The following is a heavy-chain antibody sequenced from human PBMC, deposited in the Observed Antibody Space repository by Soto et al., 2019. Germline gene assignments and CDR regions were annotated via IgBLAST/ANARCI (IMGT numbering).Heavy chain of an antibody. D-gene: IGHD2-15*01. Sequence: ASVKVSCKTSGFTFSRSAVQWARQARGQRLEWIGWINVGNGEKNYAQKVQERITITRDMSTSTAYMELSGLRSEDTAVYYCAAELYSRGSCCSSDIWGQGTMVTVSS. CDR2: INVGNGEK. V-gene: IGHV1-58*01. CDR3: AAELYSRGSCCSSDI. CDR1: GFTFSRSA. J-gene: IGHJ3*02.